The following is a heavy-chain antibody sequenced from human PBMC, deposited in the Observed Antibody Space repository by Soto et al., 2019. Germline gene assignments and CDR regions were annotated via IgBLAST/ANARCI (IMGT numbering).Heavy chain of an antibody. CDR3: ARGTTAATQAS. D-gene: IGHD2-21*02. J-gene: IGHJ5*02. V-gene: IGHV3-53*01. CDR2: IYSGGTA. CDR1: GFAVTNSY. Sequence: PGGSLRLSCAASGFAVTNSYMNWVRQAPGKGLEWVSVIYSGGTASYADSVKGRFTISRDNSKNTVYLQMNSLRAEDTAVYYCARGTTAATQASWGQGTLVTVSS.